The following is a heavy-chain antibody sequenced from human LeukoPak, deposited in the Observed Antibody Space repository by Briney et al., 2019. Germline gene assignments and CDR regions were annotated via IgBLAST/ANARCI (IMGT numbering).Heavy chain of an antibody. CDR1: GGSFSGYY. CDR3: ARVGREYGADYVWGSYRYPVRTEYFDY. Sequence: KPSETLSLTCAVYGGSFSGYYWSWIRQPPGKGLEWIGEINHSGSTNYNPSLKSRVTISVDTSKNQFSLKLSSVTAADTAVYYCARVGREYGADYVWGSYRYPVRTEYFDYWGQGTLVTVSS. J-gene: IGHJ4*02. D-gene: IGHD3-16*02. CDR2: INHSGST. V-gene: IGHV4-34*01.